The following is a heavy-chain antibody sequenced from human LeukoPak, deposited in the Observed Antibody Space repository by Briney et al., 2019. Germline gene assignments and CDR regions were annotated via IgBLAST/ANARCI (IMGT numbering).Heavy chain of an antibody. CDR2: IKEDGGIT. J-gene: IGHJ6*03. CDR1: GFTFSSYG. CDR3: ARRDHGDYGGGYRDV. Sequence: GGSLRPSCAASGFTFSSYGMHWVRQAPGKGLEWVASIKEDGGITYYLDSVKGRFTISRDNAKKSLYLQMNSLRAEDTAAYYWARRDHGDYGGGYRDVGGKGPRVTVPS. V-gene: IGHV3-7*01. D-gene: IGHD4-17*01.